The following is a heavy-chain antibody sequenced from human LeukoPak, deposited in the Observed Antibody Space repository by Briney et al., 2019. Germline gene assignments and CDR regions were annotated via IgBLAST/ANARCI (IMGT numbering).Heavy chain of an antibody. CDR3: ARESWGPFGS. Sequence: PGGSLRLSCAASGFLVSNNHMSWVRQAPGKGLEWVSLTYTDTSAYYADYVKGRFTISRDNSKNTLNLQMNSPRVEDTDVYYCARESWGPFGSWGQGTLVTVSS. J-gene: IGHJ4*02. V-gene: IGHV3-66*02. D-gene: IGHD7-27*01. CDR2: TYTDTSA. CDR1: GFLVSNNH.